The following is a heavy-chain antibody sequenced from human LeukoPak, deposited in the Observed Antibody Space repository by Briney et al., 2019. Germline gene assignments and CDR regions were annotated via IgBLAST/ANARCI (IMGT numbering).Heavy chain of an antibody. D-gene: IGHD3-9*01. J-gene: IGHJ6*04. Sequence: GRSLRLSCAASGFTFSSYAMHWVRQAPGKGLEWVAVISYDGSNKYYADSVKGRFTISRDNSKNTLYLQMNSLRAEDTAAYYCAREPELRYFDWSSTPYYYYYGMDVWGKGTTVTVSS. CDR1: GFTFSSYA. CDR2: ISYDGSNK. CDR3: AREPELRYFDWSSTPYYYYYGMDV. V-gene: IGHV3-30*04.